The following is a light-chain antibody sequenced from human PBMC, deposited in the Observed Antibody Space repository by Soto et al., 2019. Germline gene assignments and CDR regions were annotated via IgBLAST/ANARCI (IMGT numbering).Light chain of an antibody. CDR2: LGS. V-gene: IGKV2-28*01. J-gene: IGKJ1*01. CDR1: QSLLHSNGNIY. CDR3: MQAIQAPRT. Sequence: DIVLTQSPLSLPVTPGEPASISCRSSQSLLHSNGNIYLDWYLQKPGPSPQLLICLGSIRASGVPDRFSGRGSGTDFTLKITRVEAEDVGVYYCMQAIQAPRTFGLGTKVEIK.